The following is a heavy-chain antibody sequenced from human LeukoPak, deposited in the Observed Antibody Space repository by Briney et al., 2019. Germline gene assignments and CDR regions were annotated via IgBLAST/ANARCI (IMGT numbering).Heavy chain of an antibody. CDR3: ARGRVSSSTWYSTYYYFFYMDF. D-gene: IGHD4-11*01. Sequence: SETLSLTCTVSDDSITMYYWTWIRQPPGKGLEWIGYADHTGSTKFNPSLNGRVSISRDTSNNFFSLRLRSVTAADTAVYFCARGRVSSSTWYSTYYYFFYMDFWGKGTTVTVSS. CDR1: DDSITMYY. V-gene: IGHV4-59*01. CDR2: ADHTGST. J-gene: IGHJ6*03.